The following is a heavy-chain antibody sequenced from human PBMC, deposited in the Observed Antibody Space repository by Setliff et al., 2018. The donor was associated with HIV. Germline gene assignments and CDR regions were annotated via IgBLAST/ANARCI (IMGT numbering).Heavy chain of an antibody. Sequence: GGSLRLSCAASGLTFNNYAMNWVRQAPGKGLEWVSAISGSGANTYYADSVKGRFTISRDNSKNTLYLQMNSLRAEDTAVYYCARNTDVDSVYRPFHIWGQGTMVTVSS. V-gene: IGHV3-23*01. CDR2: ISGSGANT. CDR3: ARNTDVDSVYRPFHI. CDR1: GLTFNNYA. D-gene: IGHD1-26*01. J-gene: IGHJ3*02.